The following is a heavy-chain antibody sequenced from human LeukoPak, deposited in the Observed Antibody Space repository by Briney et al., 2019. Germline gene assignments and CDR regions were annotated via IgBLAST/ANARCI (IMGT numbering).Heavy chain of an antibody. Sequence: PSETLSLTCAVYGGSFSGYYWSWLRQPPGKGLAWIGEINHSGSTNYNPSLISRVTISVDTSKIQFSLKLSSVTAADTAVYYCARIHCGGDCRGYYYRYYWDVWGKGTTVTITS. V-gene: IGHV4-34*01. D-gene: IGHD2-21*02. CDR2: INHSGST. CDR1: GGSFSGYY. J-gene: IGHJ6*04. CDR3: ARIHCGGDCRGYYYRYYWDV.